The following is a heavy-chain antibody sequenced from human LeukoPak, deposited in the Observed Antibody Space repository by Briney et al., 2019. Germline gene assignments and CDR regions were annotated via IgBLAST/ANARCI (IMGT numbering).Heavy chain of an antibody. V-gene: IGHV4-39*07. J-gene: IGHJ6*03. CDR2: IYYSGST. CDR1: GGSISSSSYY. D-gene: IGHD6-19*01. CDR3: AREWGSGWDPYYYYYMDV. Sequence: SETLSLTCTVSGGSISSSSYYWGWIRQPPGKGLEWIGSIYYSGSTYYNPSLKSRVTISVDTSKNQFSLKLSSVTAADTAVYYCAREWGSGWDPYYYYYMDVWGKGTTVTVSS.